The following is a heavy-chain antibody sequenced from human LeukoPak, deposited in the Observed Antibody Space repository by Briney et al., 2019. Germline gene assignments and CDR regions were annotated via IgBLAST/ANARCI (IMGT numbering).Heavy chain of an antibody. Sequence: ASVRVSCKASGYTFTSYGITWVRQAPGQGLEWMGWISAYNGNTNYAQKLQGRVTMTTDTSTSPAYMELRSLRSDDTAVYYCARVGVGAIPWEYAFDIWGQGTMVTVSS. J-gene: IGHJ3*02. D-gene: IGHD1-26*01. CDR3: ARVGVGAIPWEYAFDI. CDR1: GYTFTSYG. CDR2: ISAYNGNT. V-gene: IGHV1-18*01.